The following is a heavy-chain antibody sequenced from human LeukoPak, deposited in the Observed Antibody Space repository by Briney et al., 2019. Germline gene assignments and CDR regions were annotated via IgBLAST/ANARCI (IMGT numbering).Heavy chain of an antibody. Sequence: SETLSLTCTVSGGSLSSHYWSWIRPPAGKGLDWIGYIYYSGSTDYNPSLRSRVTLAADTSKNQLSLKLNSVTAADTAVYYCAREGCSGGSCTPFDIWGQGTMVTVSS. CDR2: IYYSGST. CDR1: GGSLSSHY. J-gene: IGHJ3*02. V-gene: IGHV4-59*11. D-gene: IGHD2-15*01. CDR3: AREGCSGGSCTPFDI.